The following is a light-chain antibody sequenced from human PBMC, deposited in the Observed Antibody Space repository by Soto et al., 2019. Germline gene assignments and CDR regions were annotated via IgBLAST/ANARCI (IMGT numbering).Light chain of an antibody. V-gene: IGLV2-23*01. CDR2: ETD. CDR3: CSYAGNSAVI. J-gene: IGLJ2*01. Sequence: QSALTQPASVSGSPGQSISISCTGSRSDVGSYNFVSWYQLLPGKAPKLIIYETDRRPSGVSSRFSGAKSGYTASLTISGLQPEDEADYVCCSYAGNSAVIFGGGTKLTVL. CDR1: RSDVGSYNF.